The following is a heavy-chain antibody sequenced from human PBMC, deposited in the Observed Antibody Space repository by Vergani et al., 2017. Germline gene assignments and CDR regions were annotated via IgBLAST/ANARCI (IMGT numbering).Heavy chain of an antibody. CDR3: AREGEYCGGDCYSVFDY. V-gene: IGHV3-72*01. Sequence: EVQLVESGGGLVQPGGSLRLSCAASGFTFSDHYMDWVRQAPGKGLEWVGRTRNKANSYTTEYAASVKGRFTISRDDSKNSLYLHMNSLKTEDTAVYYCAREGEYCGGDCYSVFDYWGQGTLVTVSS. J-gene: IGHJ4*02. D-gene: IGHD2-21*02. CDR2: TRNKANSYTT. CDR1: GFTFSDHY.